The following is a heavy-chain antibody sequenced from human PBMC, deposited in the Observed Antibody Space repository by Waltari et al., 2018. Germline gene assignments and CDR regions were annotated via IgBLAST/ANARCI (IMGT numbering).Heavy chain of an antibody. CDR2: INPNSGGT. V-gene: IGHV1-2*06. CDR1: GYTFTGYY. D-gene: IGHD4-17*01. Sequence: QVQLVQSGAEVKKPGASVKVSCKASGYTFTGYYMHWVRPAPGQGLEWMGRINPNSGGTNYAQKFQGRVTMTRDTSISTAYMELSRLRSDDTAVYYCARDHWAVTTVTIYDYWGQGTLVTVSS. CDR3: ARDHWAVTTVTIYDY. J-gene: IGHJ4*02.